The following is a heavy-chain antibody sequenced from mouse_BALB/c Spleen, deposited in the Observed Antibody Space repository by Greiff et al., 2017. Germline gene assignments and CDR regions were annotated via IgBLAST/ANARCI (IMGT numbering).Heavy chain of an antibody. Sequence: EVKLVESGGGLVQPGGSLKLSCAASGFTFSSYGMSWVRQTPDKRLELVATINSNGGSTYYPDSVKGRFTISRDNAKNTLYLQMSSLKSEDTAMYYCARSLYYGSSPFAYWGQGTLVTVSA. J-gene: IGHJ3*01. CDR2: INSNGGST. CDR3: ARSLYYGSSPFAY. CDR1: GFTFSSYG. V-gene: IGHV5-6-3*01. D-gene: IGHD1-1*01.